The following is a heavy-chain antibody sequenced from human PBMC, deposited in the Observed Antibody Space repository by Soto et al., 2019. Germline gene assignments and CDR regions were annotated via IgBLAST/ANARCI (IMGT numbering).Heavy chain of an antibody. CDR1: GGTFSSYA. Sequence: ASVKVSCKASGGTFSSYAISWVRQAPGQGLEWMGGIIPIFGTANYAQKFQGRVTITADESTSTAYMELSSLRSEDTAVYYCARGYDFWSGYAPSRDYYYGMDVWGQGTTVTVSS. CDR3: ARGYDFWSGYAPSRDYYYGMDV. V-gene: IGHV1-69*13. D-gene: IGHD3-3*01. J-gene: IGHJ6*02. CDR2: IIPIFGTA.